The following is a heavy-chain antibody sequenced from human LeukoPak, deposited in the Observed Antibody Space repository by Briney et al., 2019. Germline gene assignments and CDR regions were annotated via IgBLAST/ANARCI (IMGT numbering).Heavy chain of an antibody. CDR2: ISAYNGNT. V-gene: IGHV1-18*01. J-gene: IGHJ6*03. Sequence: ASVKVSCKASGYTFTSYGISWVRQAPGQGLEWMGWISAYNGNTNYAQKLQGRVTMTTDTSTSTAYMELRSLRSDDTAVYYCARDRGSSSWFYYYYCMDVWGKGTTVTVSS. D-gene: IGHD6-13*01. CDR1: GYTFTSYG. CDR3: ARDRGSSSWFYYYYCMDV.